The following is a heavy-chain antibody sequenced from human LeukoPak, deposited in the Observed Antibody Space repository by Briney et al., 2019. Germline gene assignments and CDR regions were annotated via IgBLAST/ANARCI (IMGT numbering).Heavy chain of an antibody. J-gene: IGHJ4*02. CDR2: IYYTGNT. CDR1: GVSISSSYSY. V-gene: IGHV4-39*01. D-gene: IGHD3/OR15-3a*01. CDR3: ARQTGSGLFILP. Sequence: SQTLSLTCTVSGVSISSSYSYWGWIRQPPGMGLEWIGSIYYTGNTYYNASLKSQVSISIDTSKNQFSLKLTSVTAADTAVYYCARQTGSGLFILPGGQGTLVTVSS.